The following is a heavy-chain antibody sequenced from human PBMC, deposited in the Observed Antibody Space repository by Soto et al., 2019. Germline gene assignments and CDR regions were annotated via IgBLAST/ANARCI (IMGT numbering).Heavy chain of an antibody. CDR3: AGGGYDFWSGYFNR. CDR1: GGSICSYY. D-gene: IGHD3-3*01. Sequence: SETLSLTCTVSGGSICSYYLSCFRKPPGKGLDWIGYIYYSGSTNYNPSLRSRVTISVDTSKNHFSLRLTSVTAADTAVYYCAGGGYDFWSGYFNRWGQGTLVTVSS. V-gene: IGHV4-59*01. CDR2: IYYSGST. J-gene: IGHJ4*02.